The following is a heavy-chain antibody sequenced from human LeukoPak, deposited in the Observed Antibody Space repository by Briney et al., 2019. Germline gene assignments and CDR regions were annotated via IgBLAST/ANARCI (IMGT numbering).Heavy chain of an antibody. V-gene: IGHV3-23*01. CDR3: AKILSIAVAGDY. CDR1: GFTFSSYA. J-gene: IGHJ4*02. CDR2: ISGSGGST. Sequence: PGGSLRLSCAASGFTFSSYAMSWVRQVPGKGLEWVSAISGSGGSTYYADSVKGRFTISRDNSKNTLYLQMNSLRAEDTAVYYCAKILSIAVAGDYWGQGTLVTVSS. D-gene: IGHD6-19*01.